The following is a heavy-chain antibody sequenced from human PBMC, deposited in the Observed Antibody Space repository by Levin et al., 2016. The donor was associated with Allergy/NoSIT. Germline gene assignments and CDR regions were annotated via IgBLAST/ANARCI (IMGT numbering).Heavy chain of an antibody. J-gene: IGHJ4*02. Sequence: WIRQPPGKGLEWISCISSSTASIYYADSVKGRFTSSRDNDKNLLYLQMNSLRVEDTAVYYCATAFPTYGRFWGQGALVTVSS. CDR3: ATAFPTYGRF. V-gene: IGHV3-48*01. D-gene: IGHD3-10*01. CDR2: ISSSTASI.